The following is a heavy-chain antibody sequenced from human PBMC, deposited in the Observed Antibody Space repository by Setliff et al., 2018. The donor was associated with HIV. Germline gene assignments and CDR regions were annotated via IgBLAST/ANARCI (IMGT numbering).Heavy chain of an antibody. J-gene: IGHJ3*02. Sequence: GESLKISCKASGYSFTSHWISWVRQLPGEALEWIAIIYPSDSDIKYSPSFQGQVTISADKSINTAYLRWSSLKASDTAIYYCAKSHGDFWSGADAFDIWGQGTMVTVSS. CDR3: AKSHGDFWSGADAFDI. D-gene: IGHD3-3*01. CDR2: IYPSDSDI. CDR1: GYSFTSHW. V-gene: IGHV5-51*01.